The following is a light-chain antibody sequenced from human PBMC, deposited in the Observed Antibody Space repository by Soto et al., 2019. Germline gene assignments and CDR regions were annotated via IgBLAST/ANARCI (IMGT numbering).Light chain of an antibody. CDR3: SSYTLSSTQV. CDR2: EVS. Sequence: QSALTQPASVSGSPGQSITISCTGTSSDVGYFNYVSWYQQHPDEAPKLMIYEVSSRPSGVSNRFSGSKSGNTASLTISGLQAEDEADYYCSSYTLSSTQVFGTGTKLTVL. V-gene: IGLV2-14*01. J-gene: IGLJ1*01. CDR1: SSDVGYFNY.